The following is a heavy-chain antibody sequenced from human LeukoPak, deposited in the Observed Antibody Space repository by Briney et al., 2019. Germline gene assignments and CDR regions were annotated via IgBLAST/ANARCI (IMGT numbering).Heavy chain of an antibody. CDR3: AKDPGAHYYGSGSYRRGSYFDY. CDR1: GFTFSSYG. Sequence: PGGSLRLSCAASGFTFSSYGMHWVRQAPGKGLGWVAFIRYDGSNKYYADSVKGRFTISRDNSKNTLYLQMNSLRAEDTAVYYCAKDPGAHYYGSGSYRRGSYFDYWGQGTLVTVSS. V-gene: IGHV3-30*02. CDR2: IRYDGSNK. J-gene: IGHJ4*02. D-gene: IGHD3-10*01.